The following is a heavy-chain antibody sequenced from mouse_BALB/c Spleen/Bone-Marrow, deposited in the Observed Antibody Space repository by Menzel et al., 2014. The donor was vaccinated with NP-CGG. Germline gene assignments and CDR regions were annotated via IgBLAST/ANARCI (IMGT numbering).Heavy chain of an antibody. J-gene: IGHJ4*01. Sequence: GESRGLLARHSAALQLPCSASEFNFSSYGMSWVRQTPDKRLELVATLNSTGGRTYYPDSVKGRFTISRDNDKNTLYLQMSSRKSEETDMYYCARDGYYVFYSFVYLVQGPPVT. CDR2: LNSTGGRT. V-gene: IGHV5-6-3*01. CDR1: EFNFSSYG. D-gene: IGHD2-3*01. CDR3: ARDGYYVFYSFVY.